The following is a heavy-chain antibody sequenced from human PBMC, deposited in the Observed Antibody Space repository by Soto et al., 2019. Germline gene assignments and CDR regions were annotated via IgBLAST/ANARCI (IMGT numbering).Heavy chain of an antibody. CDR3: ARDGDASGWYHYGMDV. D-gene: IGHD6-19*01. Sequence: GGSLRLSCAASGFSLSSYWMNWVRQAPGKGLEWVANIKQDGCEKYYVDSVKGRFFISRDNAKNSLYLQVNSLRAEDTAVYYCARDGDASGWYHYGMDVWGQGTMVTVSS. CDR1: GFSLSSYW. V-gene: IGHV3-7*01. J-gene: IGHJ6*02. CDR2: IKQDGCEK.